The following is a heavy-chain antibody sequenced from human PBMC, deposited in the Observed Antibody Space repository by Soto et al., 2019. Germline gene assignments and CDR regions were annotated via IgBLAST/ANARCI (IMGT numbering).Heavy chain of an antibody. J-gene: IGHJ4*02. CDR2: INHSGST. CDR3: ARVIVGSMTTVTTRIFDY. CDR1: GGSFSGYN. Sequence: QVQLQQWGAGLLKPSETLSLTCAVYGGSFSGYNWSWIRQPPGKGLEWIGAINHSGSTNYNPSLKSRVTISVDTSKNQFSLKLSSVTAADTAVYYCARVIVGSMTTVTTRIFDYWGQGTLVTVSS. D-gene: IGHD4-17*01. V-gene: IGHV4-34*01.